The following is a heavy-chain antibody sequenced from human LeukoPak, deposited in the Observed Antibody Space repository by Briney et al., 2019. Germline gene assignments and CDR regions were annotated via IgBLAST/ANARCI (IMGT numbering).Heavy chain of an antibody. CDR3: AKGYCSGGTCHSSYGMDV. D-gene: IGHD2-15*01. CDR1: GFTFSTYA. J-gene: IGHJ6*02. V-gene: IGHV3-30*02. Sequence: GGSLRLSCAASGFTFSTYAMHWVRQAPGKGLEWVTFIRYDGNNKYYTDSVKGRFTISRDNSKNTLYLQMNSLRAEDTAVYYCAKGYCSGGTCHSSYGMDVWGQGTTVTVSS. CDR2: IRYDGNNK.